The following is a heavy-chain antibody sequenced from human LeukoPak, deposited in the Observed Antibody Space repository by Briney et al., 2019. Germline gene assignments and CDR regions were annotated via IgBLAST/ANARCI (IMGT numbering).Heavy chain of an antibody. CDR3: ARRSEFGVLYYMDV. CDR1: GFTFSTYS. D-gene: IGHD3-16*01. Sequence: GGSLRLSCAASGFTFSTYSMNWVRQAPGKGLEWVSYISGSSGTIYYADSVKGRFTISRDNPKTSLYLQMNGLRAEDTAIYYCARRSEFGVLYYMDVWGKGTTVTVSS. V-gene: IGHV3-48*04. J-gene: IGHJ6*03. CDR2: ISGSSGTI.